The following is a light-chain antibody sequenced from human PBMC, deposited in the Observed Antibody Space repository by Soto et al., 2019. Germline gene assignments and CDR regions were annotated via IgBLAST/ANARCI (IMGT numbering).Light chain of an antibody. CDR3: QQYNSYSWA. V-gene: IGKV1-5*03. CDR2: KAS. Sequence: DIQMTQSPSTLSASVGGRVTITCRASQSISTWLAWYQQRAGKAPKLLIYKASNLESGVPSRSSGSGSGTDFTLTISSLQPDDFATYYCQQYNSYSWAFGQGTKVEIK. CDR1: QSISTW. J-gene: IGKJ1*01.